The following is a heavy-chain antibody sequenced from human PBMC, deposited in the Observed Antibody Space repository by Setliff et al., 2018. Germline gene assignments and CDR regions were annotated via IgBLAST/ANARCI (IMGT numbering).Heavy chain of an antibody. Sequence: PSETLSLTCTVSGGSISSSNYYWGWIRQPPGKGLEWIGSIYHRGSTYYNPSLKSRVTISVDTSNNHFSLKLSSVTAADTAVYYCARSLGSGSYYNSRPFYSDYWGQGTLVTVSS. CDR3: ARSLGSGSYYNSRPFYSDY. V-gene: IGHV4-39*02. J-gene: IGHJ4*02. CDR1: GGSISSSNYY. D-gene: IGHD3-10*01. CDR2: IYHRGST.